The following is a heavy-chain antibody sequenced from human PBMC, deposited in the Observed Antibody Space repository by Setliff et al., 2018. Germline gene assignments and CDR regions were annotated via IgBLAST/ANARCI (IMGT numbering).Heavy chain of an antibody. CDR3: AKESPGDRLSYGMDV. D-gene: IGHD3-10*01. CDR2: IYTDGTT. V-gene: IGHV4-61*02. J-gene: IGHJ6*02. CDR1: GASLRSGSNY. Sequence: SETLSLTCTVSGASLRSGSNYWGWFRQPAGKGLEWVGRIYTDGTTNYNPSLKSRVSISADTSMNHFSLRMTSVSAADTAVYYCAKESPGDRLSYGMDVWGQGTTVTVSS.